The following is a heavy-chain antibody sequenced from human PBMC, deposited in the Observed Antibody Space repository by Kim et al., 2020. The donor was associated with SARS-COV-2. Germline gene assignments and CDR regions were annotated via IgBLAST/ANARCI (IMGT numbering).Heavy chain of an antibody. CDR1: GYTFTSYA. V-gene: IGHV1-3*01. Sequence: ASVKVSCKASGYTFTSYAMHWVRQAPGQRLEWMGWINAGNGNTKYSQKFQGRVTITRDTSASTAYMELSSLRSEDTAVYYCARGMLLPEGGWFGELLLAYWGQGTLVTVSS. CDR2: INAGNGNT. CDR3: ARGMLLPEGGWFGELLLAY. D-gene: IGHD3-10*01. J-gene: IGHJ4*02.